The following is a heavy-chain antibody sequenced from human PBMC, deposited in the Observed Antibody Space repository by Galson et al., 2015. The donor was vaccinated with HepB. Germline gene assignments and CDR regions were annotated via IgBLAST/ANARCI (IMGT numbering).Heavy chain of an antibody. D-gene: IGHD5-12*01. J-gene: IGHJ4*02. CDR3: ARHPGRGSVGYAFDL. CDR2: IYYNGDT. V-gene: IGHV4-59*08. Sequence: ETQSLTCSVSHGSINNYYWSWIRQSPGNRLEWIGYIYYNGDTTYNPSLGYRVGMSVDTSINQVSLWLTSVTAADTAVYYCARHPGRGSVGYAFDLWGQGTLVTVSA. CDR1: HGSINNYY.